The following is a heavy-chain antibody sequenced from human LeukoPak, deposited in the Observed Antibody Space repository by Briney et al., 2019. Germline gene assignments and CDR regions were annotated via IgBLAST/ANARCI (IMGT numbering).Heavy chain of an antibody. CDR3: ARSFRYSGYDHTGY. J-gene: IGHJ4*02. Sequence: ASVKVSCKASGYTFTGHYMHWVRQAPGQGLEWMGWINPNSGGTNYAQKFQGRVTMTRDTSISTAYMELSRLRSDDTAVYYCARSFRYSGYDHTGYWGQGTLVTVSS. CDR2: INPNSGGT. D-gene: IGHD5-12*01. CDR1: GYTFTGHY. V-gene: IGHV1-2*02.